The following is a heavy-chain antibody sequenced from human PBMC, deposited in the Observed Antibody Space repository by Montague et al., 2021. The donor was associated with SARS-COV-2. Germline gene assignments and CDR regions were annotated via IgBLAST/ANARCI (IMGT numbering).Heavy chain of an antibody. CDR2: IYYSGST. Sequence: SETRSLTCTVSGGAISSSSYYWGWIRQPPGKGLEWIGSIYYSGSTYYNPSLKSRVTISVDTSKNQFSLKLSSVTAADTAVYYCARDTRITMLVVVNRYGMDVWGQGTTATVSS. CDR1: GGAISSSSYY. D-gene: IGHD3-22*01. V-gene: IGHV4-39*07. CDR3: ARDTRITMLVVVNRYGMDV. J-gene: IGHJ6*02.